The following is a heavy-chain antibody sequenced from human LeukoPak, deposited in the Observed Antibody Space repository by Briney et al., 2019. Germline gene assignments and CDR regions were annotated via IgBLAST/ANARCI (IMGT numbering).Heavy chain of an antibody. CDR1: GYTFTSYA. CDR3: ARVGHSSSWPFDY. V-gene: IGHV1-3*01. J-gene: IGHJ4*02. D-gene: IGHD6-13*01. CDR2: INAGNGNT. Sequence: GASVKVSCKASGYTFTSYAMHWVRQAPGQRLEWMGWINAGNGNTKYSQRFQGRVTITRDTSASTAYMELSSLRSEDTAVYYCARVGHSSSWPFDYWGQGTLVTVSS.